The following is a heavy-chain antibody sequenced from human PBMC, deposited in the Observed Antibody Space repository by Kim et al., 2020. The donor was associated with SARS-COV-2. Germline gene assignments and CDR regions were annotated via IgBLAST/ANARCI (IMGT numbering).Heavy chain of an antibody. D-gene: IGHD3-10*01. CDR3: ARDIRITMVRGVTQYYYYYGMDV. V-gene: IGHV3-74*01. CDR2: INSDGSST. Sequence: GGSLRLSCAASGFTFSSYWMHWVRQAPGKGLVWVSRINSDGSSTSYADSVKGRFTISRDNAKNTLYLQMNSLRAEDTAVYYCARDIRITMVRGVTQYYYYYGMDVWGQGTTGTVSS. CDR1: GFTFSSYW. J-gene: IGHJ6*02.